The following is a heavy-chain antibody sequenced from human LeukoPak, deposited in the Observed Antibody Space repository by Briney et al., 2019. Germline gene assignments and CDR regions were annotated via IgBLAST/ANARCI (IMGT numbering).Heavy chain of an antibody. CDR2: INTDESST. CDR1: GFTFSSYW. J-gene: IGHJ4*02. D-gene: IGHD3-22*01. Sequence: GGSLRLSCAASGFTFSSYWMHWVRQAPGEGLVWVSRINTDESSTIHADSVKGRFTISRDNAKNTLYVQMNSLRDEDTAVYYCVRGRSGFYFDYWGQGTLVTVSS. V-gene: IGHV3-74*01. CDR3: VRGRSGFYFDY.